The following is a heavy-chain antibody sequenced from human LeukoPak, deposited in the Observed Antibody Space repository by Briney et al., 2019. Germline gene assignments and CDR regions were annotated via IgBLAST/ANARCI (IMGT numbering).Heavy chain of an antibody. CDR2: IYPGDSDT. CDR1: GYSFTSYW. Sequence: GESLKISCKGSGYSFTSYWIGWVRQMPGKGLEWMGIIYPGDSDTRYSPPFQGQVTISADKSISTAYLQWSSLKASDTAMYYCARHEGTVTTFSQYYYYYGMDVWGQGTTVTVSS. CDR3: ARHEGTVTTFSQYYYYYGMDV. D-gene: IGHD4-17*01. J-gene: IGHJ6*02. V-gene: IGHV5-51*01.